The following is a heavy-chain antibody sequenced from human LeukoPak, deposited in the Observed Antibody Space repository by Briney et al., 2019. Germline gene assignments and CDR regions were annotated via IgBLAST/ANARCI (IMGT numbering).Heavy chain of an antibody. V-gene: IGHV5-51*01. CDR1: GYSFTSYW. Sequence: GESLKISCKGSGYSFTSYWIGWVRQMPGKGLEWMGIIYPGDSDTRYSPSFQGQVTISADKSISTAYLQWSSLKASDTAMYYCARRGGSSWYAYWFDPWGQGTLVTVSS. CDR2: IYPGDSDT. J-gene: IGHJ5*02. D-gene: IGHD6-13*01. CDR3: ARRGGSSWYAYWFDP.